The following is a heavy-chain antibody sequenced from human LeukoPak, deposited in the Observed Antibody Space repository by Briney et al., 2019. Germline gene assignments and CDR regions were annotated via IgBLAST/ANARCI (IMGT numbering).Heavy chain of an antibody. CDR2: ISAYNGNT. CDR3: ARVAVQRLVPRGIYDY. D-gene: IGHD6-13*01. Sequence: ASVKVSCKASGYTFTSYGISWVRQAPGQGLEWMGWISAYNGNTNYAQKLQGRVTMTTDTSTSTAYMELRSLRSDDTAVYYCARVAVQRLVPRGIYDYWGQGTLVTVSS. V-gene: IGHV1-18*01. J-gene: IGHJ4*02. CDR1: GYTFTSYG.